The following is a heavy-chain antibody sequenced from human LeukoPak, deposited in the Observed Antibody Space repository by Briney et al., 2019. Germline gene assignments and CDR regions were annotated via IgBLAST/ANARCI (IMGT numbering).Heavy chain of an antibody. Sequence: ASVKVSCKASGYTFTSYYMHWVRQAPGQGLEWMGIINPSGGSTSYAQKFQGRVTMTRDTPTSTVYMELSSLRSEDTAVYYCARDAPRADYSNYFGYWGQGTLVTVSS. J-gene: IGHJ4*02. CDR2: INPSGGST. V-gene: IGHV1-46*01. CDR1: GYTFTSYY. D-gene: IGHD4-11*01. CDR3: ARDAPRADYSNYFGY.